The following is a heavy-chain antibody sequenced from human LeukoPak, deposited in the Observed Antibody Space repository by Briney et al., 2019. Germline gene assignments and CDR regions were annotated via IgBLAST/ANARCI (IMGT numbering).Heavy chain of an antibody. CDR1: GFTFINYW. CDR2: INQDGGVK. D-gene: IGHD6-13*01. V-gene: IGHV3-7*01. CDR3: AGIGYSSSSLDY. J-gene: IGHJ4*02. Sequence: GGSLRLSCAASGFTFINYWMTWVRQAPGKGLEWVANINQDGGVKYFVDSLKGRFTVSRDNAKNSVFLQVNSLRAEDTAVYYCAGIGYSSSSLDYWGQGTLVTVSS.